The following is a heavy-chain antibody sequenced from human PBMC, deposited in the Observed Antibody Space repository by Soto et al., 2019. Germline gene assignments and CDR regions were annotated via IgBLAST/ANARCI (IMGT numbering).Heavy chain of an antibody. Sequence: PVGSLRLSCSASAINFRSYAMSWVRQAPGKGLEWVSAVGGSGSDTYYADSVKGRFTISRDDSKNTLYLHMSSLRVEDTAIYYCAKRQSFDFWSGYLPFLDYWGQGTPVTVSS. CDR3: AKRQSFDFWSGYLPFLDY. J-gene: IGHJ4*02. CDR1: AINFRSYA. CDR2: VGGSGSDT. D-gene: IGHD3-3*01. V-gene: IGHV3-23*01.